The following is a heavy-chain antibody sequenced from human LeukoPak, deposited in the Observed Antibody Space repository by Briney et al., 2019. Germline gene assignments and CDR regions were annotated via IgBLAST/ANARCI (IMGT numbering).Heavy chain of an antibody. CDR2: IDWDGDK. V-gene: IGHV2-70*11. CDR3: ARIRYSGSGSSYYFDY. J-gene: IGHJ4*02. Sequence: SGPTLVKPTQTLTLTCTFSGFSLSTSGMCVSWIRQPPGKALEWLARIDWDGDKYYTTSLKTRHTISKDTSKNQVVLTMTNMDPVDTATYYCARIRYSGSGSSYYFDYWGQGTLVTVSS. D-gene: IGHD3-10*01. CDR1: GFSLSTSGMC.